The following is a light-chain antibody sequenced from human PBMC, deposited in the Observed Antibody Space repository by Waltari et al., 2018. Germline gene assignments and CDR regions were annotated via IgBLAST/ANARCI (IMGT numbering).Light chain of an antibody. V-gene: IGKV1-39*01. CDR1: QTISIY. J-gene: IGKJ5*01. Sequence: DIQMTQSPSSLSASVGARATISCRASQTISIYLNWFQQKPGKAPKLLIYAASSLQSGVPSRFSGSGSGTDFTLTISSLQPEDFATYYCQHRHSYPITFGQGTRLEIK. CDR3: QHRHSYPIT. CDR2: AAS.